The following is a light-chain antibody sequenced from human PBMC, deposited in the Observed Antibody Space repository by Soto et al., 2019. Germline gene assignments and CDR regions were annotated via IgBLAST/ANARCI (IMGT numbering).Light chain of an antibody. V-gene: IGLV2-14*03. CDR1: SSDVGAYNY. CDR2: DVT. J-gene: IGLJ1*01. Sequence: QSALTQPASVSGSPGQSIAISCTGTSSDVGAYNYVSWYQQHPGKAPKLIISDVTNRPSGVSDRFSGSKSGNTASLTISGLQAEDETDYYCCSYTSSGTYVFGTGTKLTVL. CDR3: CSYTSSGTYV.